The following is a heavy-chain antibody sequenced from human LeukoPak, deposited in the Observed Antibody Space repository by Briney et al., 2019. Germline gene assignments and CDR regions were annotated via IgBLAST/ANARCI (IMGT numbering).Heavy chain of an antibody. J-gene: IGHJ4*02. Sequence: SGGSLRLSCTASGFTFGDYAMSWVRQAPGKGLEWVGFIRSKACGGTTEYAASVKGRFTISRDDSKSIAYLQMNSLKTEDTAVYYCTRGGVDDFWSGLSYWGQGTLVTVSS. CDR2: IRSKACGGTT. CDR1: GFTFGDYA. V-gene: IGHV3-49*04. CDR3: TRGGVDDFWSGLSY. D-gene: IGHD3-3*01.